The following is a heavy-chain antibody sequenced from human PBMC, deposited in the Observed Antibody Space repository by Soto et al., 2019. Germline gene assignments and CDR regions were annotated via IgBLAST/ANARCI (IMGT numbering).Heavy chain of an antibody. D-gene: IGHD2-15*01. CDR3: ARGVLVGAAPFDY. V-gene: IGHV1-3*03. Sequence: ASVKVSCKASGYTFMSYPLHWVRQAPGQRPEWMGWINAGDDITQFSQKFQGRLTFTRDTSASTGYMELRSLRNEDMAVYYCARGVLVGAAPFDYWGQGTPVTVSS. CDR2: INAGDDIT. CDR1: GYTFMSYP. J-gene: IGHJ4*02.